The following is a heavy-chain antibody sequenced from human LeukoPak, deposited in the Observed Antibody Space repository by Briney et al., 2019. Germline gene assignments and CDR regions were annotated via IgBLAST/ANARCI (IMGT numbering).Heavy chain of an antibody. CDR3: ARAIAIRFSDWFDP. D-gene: IGHD2-2*02. V-gene: IGHV4-59*01. CDR1: GGSISSYY. CDR2: IYYSGST. Sequence: PSETLSLTCTVSGGSISSYYWSWIRQPPGKGLERIGYIYYSGSTNYNPSLKSRVTISVDTSKNQFSLKLSSVTAADTAVYYCARAIAIRFSDWFDPWGQGTLVTVSS. J-gene: IGHJ5*02.